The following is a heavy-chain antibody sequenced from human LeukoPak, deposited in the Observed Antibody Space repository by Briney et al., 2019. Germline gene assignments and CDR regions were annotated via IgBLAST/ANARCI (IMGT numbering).Heavy chain of an antibody. J-gene: IGHJ4*02. Sequence: PGGSLRLSCAASGFTFSSYGMHWVRQAPGKGLEWVAFIRYDGSNKYYADSVKGRFTISRDNSKNTLYLQMNSLRAEDTAVYYCAKGYYYGSGSCYSPLDYWGQGTLVTVSS. CDR1: GFTFSSYG. V-gene: IGHV3-30*02. CDR2: IRYDGSNK. D-gene: IGHD3-10*01. CDR3: AKGYYYGSGSCYSPLDY.